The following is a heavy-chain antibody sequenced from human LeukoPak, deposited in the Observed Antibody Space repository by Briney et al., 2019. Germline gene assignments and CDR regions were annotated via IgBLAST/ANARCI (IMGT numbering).Heavy chain of an antibody. V-gene: IGHV1-18*01. CDR3: ARDALHRYYYYGMDV. CDR1: GYTFTSYG. Sequence: ASVKVSCKASGYTFTSYGISWVRQAPGQGLEWMGWISAYNGNTNYAQKLQGRVTMTTDTSTSTAYMELRSLRSDDTAVYYCARDALHRYYYYGMDVWGQGTTVTVSS. J-gene: IGHJ6*02. CDR2: ISAYNGNT.